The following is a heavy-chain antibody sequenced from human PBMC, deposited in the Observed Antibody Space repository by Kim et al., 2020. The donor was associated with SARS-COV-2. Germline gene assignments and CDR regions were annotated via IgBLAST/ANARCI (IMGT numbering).Heavy chain of an antibody. Sequence: YSSGSTYHNPSLKSRVTISVDTAKNQFALKLSSVTAADTAVYYCARKGSVWGQGTLVTVSS. D-gene: IGHD6-25*01. CDR2: YSSGST. V-gene: IGHV4-39*06. CDR3: ARKGSV. J-gene: IGHJ4*02.